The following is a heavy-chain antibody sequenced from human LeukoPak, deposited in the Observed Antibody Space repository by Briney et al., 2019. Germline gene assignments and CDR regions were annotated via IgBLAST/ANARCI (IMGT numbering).Heavy chain of an antibody. CDR1: GGSFSGYY. V-gene: IGHV4-34*01. CDR2: INHSGST. J-gene: IGHJ4*02. D-gene: IGHD3-10*01. CDR3: ARGLWFGELLS. Sequence: SETLSLTCAVYGGSFSGYYWSWIRQPPGKGLEWIGEINHSGSTNYNPSLKSRATISVDTSKNQFSLKLSSVTAADTAVYYCARGLWFGELLSWGQGTLVTVSS.